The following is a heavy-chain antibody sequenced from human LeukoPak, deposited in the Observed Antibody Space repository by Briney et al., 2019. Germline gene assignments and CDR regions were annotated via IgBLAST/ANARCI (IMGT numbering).Heavy chain of an antibody. D-gene: IGHD7-27*01. CDR1: GFTFSSYA. CDR2: ISYDGSNK. Sequence: GGSLRLSCAASGFTFSSYAMHWVRQAPGKGLEWVAVISYDGSNKYYAGSVKGRFTISRDNSKNTLYLQMNGLRPEDTAVYYCAKVLTGSQDYWGQGTLVTVSS. CDR3: AKVLTGSQDY. J-gene: IGHJ4*02. V-gene: IGHV3-30-3*01.